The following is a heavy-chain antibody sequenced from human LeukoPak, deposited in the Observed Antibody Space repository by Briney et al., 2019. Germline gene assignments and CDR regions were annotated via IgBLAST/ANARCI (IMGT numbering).Heavy chain of an antibody. J-gene: IGHJ4*02. CDR3: ARVGGSRPIDF. Sequence: PSETLSLTCAVYGGSFSGYYWSWIRQPPGKGLEWIGDINHSGSTNYNPSLKSRVTISVDTSKNQFSLKLSSVTAADTAVYYCARVGGSRPIDFWGQGTLVTVSS. V-gene: IGHV4-34*01. D-gene: IGHD1-26*01. CDR2: INHSGST. CDR1: GGSFSGYY.